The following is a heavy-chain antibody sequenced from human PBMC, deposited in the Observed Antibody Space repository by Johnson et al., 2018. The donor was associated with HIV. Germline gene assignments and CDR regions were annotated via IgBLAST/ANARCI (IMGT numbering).Heavy chain of an antibody. CDR2: ISTSGGTL. V-gene: IGHV3-11*04. J-gene: IGHJ3*01. D-gene: IGHD2-21*01. CDR3: ARRMVVGYHALDF. Sequence: QEQLVESGGGVVQPGRSLRLSCAASGFIFNDYYMSWIRQAPGKGLELLSYISTSGGTLYYADSVKDRFTIFRDNAKSSLYLQMNSLRVEDTAIYYCARRMVVGYHALDFWGQGTVVSVPS. CDR1: GFIFNDYY.